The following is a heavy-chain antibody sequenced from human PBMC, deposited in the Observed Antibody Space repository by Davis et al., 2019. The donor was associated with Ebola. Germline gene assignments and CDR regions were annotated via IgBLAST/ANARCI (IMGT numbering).Heavy chain of an antibody. Sequence: GESLKISCAGSGFTFSSYGIHWVRQAPGKGLEWVALIWYDGTYKYYADSVKGRFTVSRDNSKKTVYLQINSLRGEDTAVYYCARRRGNVDVVRGMDVWGKGTTVTVSS. D-gene: IGHD5-12*01. CDR2: IWYDGTYK. CDR3: ARRRGNVDVVRGMDV. CDR1: GFTFSSYG. J-gene: IGHJ6*04. V-gene: IGHV3-33*01.